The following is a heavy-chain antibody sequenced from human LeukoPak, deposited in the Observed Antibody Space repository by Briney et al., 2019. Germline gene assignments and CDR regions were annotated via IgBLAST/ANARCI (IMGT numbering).Heavy chain of an antibody. CDR3: AGTGLFFDY. V-gene: IGHV4-59*01. CDR1: GASISGYY. D-gene: IGHD7-27*01. J-gene: IGHJ4*02. Sequence: SETLSLTCRVSGASISGYYWSWIRQPPGKGLEWIGPMYYSGGTTYNPSLKSRVSISLDTSKKHFSLKLSSVTAAETAVYYCAGTGLFFDYWSQGTLVTVSS. CDR2: MYYSGGT.